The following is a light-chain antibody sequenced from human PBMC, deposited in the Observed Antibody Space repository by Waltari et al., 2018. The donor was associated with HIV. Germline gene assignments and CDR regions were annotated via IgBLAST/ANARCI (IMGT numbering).Light chain of an antibody. CDR3: AAWDNSLSAPV. J-gene: IGLJ3*02. V-gene: IGLV1-47*01. CDR2: RKN. CDR1: SSNIGSNY. Sequence: QSVLTQPPSASGTPGQRVTISCSGSSSNIGSNYVYWYQQLPGTAPKLPIYRKNQRPSGVPDRFSVSKSGTSASLAISGLRSEDEADYYCAAWDNSLSAPVFGGGTKLTVL.